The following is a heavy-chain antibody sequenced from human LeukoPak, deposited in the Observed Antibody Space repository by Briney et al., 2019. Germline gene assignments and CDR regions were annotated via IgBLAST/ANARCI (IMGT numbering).Heavy chain of an antibody. CDR2: ISWNSGSI. CDR1: GFTFDDYA. J-gene: IGHJ4*02. V-gene: IGHV3-9*01. CDR3: AKSHGGHSSGYAFDY. Sequence: GRSLRLSCAASGFTFDDYAMHWVRQAPGKGLEWVSGISWNSGSIGYADSVKGRFTISRDNAKNSLYLQMNSLRAEDTALYYYAKSHGGHSSGYAFDYWGQGTLVTVSS. D-gene: IGHD3-22*01.